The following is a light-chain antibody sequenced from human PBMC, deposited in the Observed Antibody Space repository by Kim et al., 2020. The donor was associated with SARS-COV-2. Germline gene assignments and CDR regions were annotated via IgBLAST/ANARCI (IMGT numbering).Light chain of an antibody. J-gene: IGLJ2*01. CDR1: ELGDKY. Sequence: VSPGQTAGITCSGDELGDKYVFWYQQKPGQSPVLVIYQDIKRPSGIPERFSASNFGNTATLTISGTQATDEADYYCQAWDSGTAVVFGEGTQLTVL. V-gene: IGLV3-1*01. CDR2: QDI. CDR3: QAWDSGTAVV.